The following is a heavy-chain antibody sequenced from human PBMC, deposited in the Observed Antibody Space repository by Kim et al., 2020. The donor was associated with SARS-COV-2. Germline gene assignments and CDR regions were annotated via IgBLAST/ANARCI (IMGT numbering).Heavy chain of an antibody. V-gene: IGHV3-9*01. CDR3: AKDRSPVGAIAFDY. J-gene: IGHJ4*02. D-gene: IGHD1-26*01. CDR2: ISWNSGSI. CDR1: GFTFDDYA. Sequence: GGSLRLSCAASGFTFDDYAMHWVRQAPGKGLEWVSGISWNSGSIGYADSVKGRFTISRDNAKNSLYLQMNSLRAEDTALYYCAKDRSPVGAIAFDYWGQGTLVTVSS.